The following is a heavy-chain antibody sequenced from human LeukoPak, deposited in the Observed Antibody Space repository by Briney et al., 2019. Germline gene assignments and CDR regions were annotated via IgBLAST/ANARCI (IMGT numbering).Heavy chain of an antibody. D-gene: IGHD3-3*01. CDR1: GFTFSSYW. CDR2: IKQDGSER. J-gene: IGHJ3*02. Sequence: GGSLRLSCAASGFTFSSYWMSWVRQAPEKGPEWVANIKQDGSERYYVDSVKGRFTISRDNAKNSLYLQMNSLRAEDTAVYYCARDRYYDFWSGYADHDAFDIWGQGTMVTVSS. CDR3: ARDRYYDFWSGYADHDAFDI. V-gene: IGHV3-7*01.